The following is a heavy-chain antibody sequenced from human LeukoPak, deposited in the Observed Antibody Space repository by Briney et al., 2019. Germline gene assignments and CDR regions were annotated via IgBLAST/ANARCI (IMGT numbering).Heavy chain of an antibody. CDR2: IYYSGST. CDR3: ARHEYSGSYYGLSWFDP. Sequence: SETLSLTCTVSGGSISSSGYYWGWTRQPPGTGLEWIASIYYSGSTYYNPSLKSRVTICVDTSKNQLSLKLSSLTAADTAVYYCARHEYSGSYYGLSWFDPWGQGTLVPVSS. V-gene: IGHV4-39*01. J-gene: IGHJ5*01. CDR1: GGSISSSGYY. D-gene: IGHD1-26*01.